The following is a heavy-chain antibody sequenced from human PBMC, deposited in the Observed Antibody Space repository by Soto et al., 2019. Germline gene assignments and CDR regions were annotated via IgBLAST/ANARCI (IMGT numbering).Heavy chain of an antibody. CDR2: VIPLLDAS. CDR1: GHTFNDRT. CDR3: ASGLTQMTKDGMGLDYGMDV. D-gene: IGHD4-17*01. V-gene: IGHV1-69*08. J-gene: IGHJ6*04. Sequence: QVQLVQSGAEVKKPGSSVKLSCTSSGHTFNDRTFTWVRRAPGPGPEWTGTVIPLLDASNYAAKLQHRVTVKADNSTNSDFMGLIGVKSDESGIYWCASGLTQMTKDGMGLDYGMDVWSKGTT.